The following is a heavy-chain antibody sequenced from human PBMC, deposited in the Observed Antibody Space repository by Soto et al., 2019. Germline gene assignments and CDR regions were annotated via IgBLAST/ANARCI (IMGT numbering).Heavy chain of an antibody. V-gene: IGHV1-2*04. CDR3: ARSEPPIAAAGYNWFDP. CDR1: GYTFTGYY. CDR2: INPNSGGT. J-gene: IGHJ5*02. Sequence: QVQLVQSGAEVKKPGASVKVSCKASGYTFTGYYMHWVRQAPGQGLEWMGWINPNSGGTNYAQKFKGWVHMTRDTSISPAYMELSRLRSDDTAVYYCARSEPPIAAAGYNWFDPWGQGTLVTVSS. D-gene: IGHD6-13*01.